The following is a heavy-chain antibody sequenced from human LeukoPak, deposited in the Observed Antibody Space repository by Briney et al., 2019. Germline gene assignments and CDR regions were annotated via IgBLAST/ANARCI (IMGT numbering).Heavy chain of an antibody. Sequence: PGGSLRLSCAVSGFSLRSYWMHWVRQAPGKGLVWVSRISGDGSMTNYADSVKGRFTISRDNAENTVYLQMNSLRAEDTAVYYCARYSSSSGGASHYFDYWGQGTLVTVSS. CDR3: ARYSSSSGGASHYFDY. CDR1: GFSLRSYW. CDR2: ISGDGSMT. J-gene: IGHJ4*02. V-gene: IGHV3-74*01. D-gene: IGHD6-6*01.